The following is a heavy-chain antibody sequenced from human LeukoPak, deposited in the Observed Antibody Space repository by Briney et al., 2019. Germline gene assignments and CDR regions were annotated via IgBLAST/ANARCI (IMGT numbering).Heavy chain of an antibody. D-gene: IGHD1-26*01. V-gene: IGHV1-2*02. CDR3: ARASGSYPIYYYYGMDV. J-gene: IGHJ6*02. Sequence: ASVKVSCKASGYTFTGYYMHWVRQAPGQGLEWMGWINPNSGGTNCAQKFQGRVAMTRDTSISTAYMELSRLRSDDTAVYYCARASGSYPIYYYYGMDVWGQGTTVTVSS. CDR1: GYTFTGYY. CDR2: INPNSGGT.